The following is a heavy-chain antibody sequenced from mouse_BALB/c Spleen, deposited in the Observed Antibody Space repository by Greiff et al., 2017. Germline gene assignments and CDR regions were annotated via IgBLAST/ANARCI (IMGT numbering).Heavy chain of an antibody. CDR2: ISSGGSYT. Sequence: EVKLMESGGDLVKPGGSLKLSCAASGFTFSSYGMSWVRQTPDKRLEWVATISSGGSYTSYPDSVKGRFTISRDNAKNTLYLQMSSLKSEDTAMYYCARQKGLTTVVAHFDYWGQGTTLTVSS. CDR3: ARQKGLTTVVAHFDY. V-gene: IGHV5-6*01. CDR1: GFTFSSYG. J-gene: IGHJ2*01. D-gene: IGHD1-1*01.